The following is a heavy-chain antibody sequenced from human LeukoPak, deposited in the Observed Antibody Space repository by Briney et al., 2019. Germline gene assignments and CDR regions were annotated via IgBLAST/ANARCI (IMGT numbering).Heavy chain of an antibody. CDR3: ASGPWLRFDY. V-gene: IGHV4-59*01. D-gene: IGHD5-18*01. J-gene: IGHJ4*02. CDR1: GGSFSGYY. CDR2: IYYSGST. Sequence: SETLSLTCAVYGGSFSGYYWSWIRQPPGKGLEWIGYIYYSGSTNYNPSLKSRVTISVDTSKNQFSLKLSSVTAADTAVYYCASGPWLRFDYWGQGTLVTVSS.